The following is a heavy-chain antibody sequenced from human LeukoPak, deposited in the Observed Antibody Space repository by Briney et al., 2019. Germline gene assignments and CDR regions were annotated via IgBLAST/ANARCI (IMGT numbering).Heavy chain of an antibody. Sequence: AGGSLRLSCAASGFAFNTYEMNWVREAPGKGVEGISYISSSGSAIHYADSVKGRFTISRDNSKNSLYLQMSSLRAEDTAVYYCAREDPDYFDSWGQGTLVTVSS. CDR2: ISSSGSAI. J-gene: IGHJ4*02. CDR3: AREDPDYFDS. V-gene: IGHV3-48*03. CDR1: GFAFNTYE.